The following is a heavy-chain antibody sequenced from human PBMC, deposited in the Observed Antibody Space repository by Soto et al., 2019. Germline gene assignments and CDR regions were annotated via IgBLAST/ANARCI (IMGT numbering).Heavy chain of an antibody. CDR3: ARVWYYDSSGYYAFDY. J-gene: IGHJ4*02. CDR1: GYSFTTYG. D-gene: IGHD3-22*01. Sequence: ASVKVSCKASGYSFTTYGMTWVRQAPGQGLEWMGWISTDKGNTKYAQNFQSRATLTTDTSTSTAYMELRSLRSNDTAVYYCARVWYYDSSGYYAFDYWGLGTLVTVSS. V-gene: IGHV1-18*01. CDR2: ISTDKGNT.